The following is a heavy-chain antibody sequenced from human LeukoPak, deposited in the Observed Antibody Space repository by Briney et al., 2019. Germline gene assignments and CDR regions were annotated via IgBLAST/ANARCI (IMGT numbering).Heavy chain of an antibody. Sequence: SETLSLTCTVSGGSISSYYWSWIRQPAGKGLEWIGRIYTSGSTNYNPSLKSRVTMSVDTSKNQFSLKLSSVTAADTAVYYCARVTVGNYGYYYYYMDVWGKGTTVTVSS. V-gene: IGHV4-4*07. D-gene: IGHD4-11*01. CDR2: IYTSGST. CDR3: ARVTVGNYGYYYYYMDV. CDR1: GGSISSYY. J-gene: IGHJ6*03.